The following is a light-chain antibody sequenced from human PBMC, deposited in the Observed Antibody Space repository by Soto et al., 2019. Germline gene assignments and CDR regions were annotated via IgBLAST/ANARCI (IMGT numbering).Light chain of an antibody. CDR1: QSVSNW. CDR2: KTS. J-gene: IGKJ2*01. Sequence: DIQMTQSPSTLSASVGDRVTITCRASQSVSNWLAWYQQKPGKAPNLLIYKTSDLESGVPSRFSGSGSGTEFTLTISSLQPDDLATYYCEQYSTFPYTFGQGTKLEI. V-gene: IGKV1-5*03. CDR3: EQYSTFPYT.